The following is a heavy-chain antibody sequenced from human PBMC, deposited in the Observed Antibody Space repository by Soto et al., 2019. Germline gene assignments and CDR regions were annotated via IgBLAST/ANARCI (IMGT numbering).Heavy chain of an antibody. D-gene: IGHD2-8*02. CDR2: ISSSGSTI. Sequence: GGSLRLSCAASGFTFSDYYMSWIRQAPGKGLEWVSYISSSGSTIYYADSVKGRFTISRDNAKNSLYLQMNSLRAEDTAVYYCARDLSGGVIDAFDIWGQGTMVTVSS. J-gene: IGHJ3*02. CDR3: ARDLSGGVIDAFDI. V-gene: IGHV3-11*01. CDR1: GFTFSDYY.